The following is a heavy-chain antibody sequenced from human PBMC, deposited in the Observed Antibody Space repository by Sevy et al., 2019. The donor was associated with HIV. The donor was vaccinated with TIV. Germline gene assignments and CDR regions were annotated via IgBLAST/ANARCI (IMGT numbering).Heavy chain of an antibody. CDR3: VRETSMLPRGAFDF. D-gene: IGHD2-8*01. CDR1: GFTFSSYP. V-gene: IGHV3-30-3*01. CDR2: ISFDGTDK. Sequence: GGSLRLSCAASGFTFSSYPMHWVRQAPGKGLEWVSFISFDGTDKYYADSVKCRFTITRDNSKNTLLLQMNSLRAEDTAFYYCVRETSMLPRGAFDFWGQGTMVTVSS. J-gene: IGHJ3*01.